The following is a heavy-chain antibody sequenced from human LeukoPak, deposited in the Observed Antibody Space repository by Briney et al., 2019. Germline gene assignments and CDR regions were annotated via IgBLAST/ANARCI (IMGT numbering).Heavy chain of an antibody. D-gene: IGHD5-18*01. V-gene: IGHV1-18*01. CDR2: ISAYNGNT. CDR3: ARDRGRYSYGFSFFDP. Sequence: ASVKVSCKASGYTFTSYGISWVRQAPGQGLEWMGWISAYNGNTNYAQKLQGRVTMTTDTSTSTAYMELRSLRSDDTAVYYCARDRGRYSYGFSFFDPWGQGTLVTVSS. CDR1: GYTFTSYG. J-gene: IGHJ5*02.